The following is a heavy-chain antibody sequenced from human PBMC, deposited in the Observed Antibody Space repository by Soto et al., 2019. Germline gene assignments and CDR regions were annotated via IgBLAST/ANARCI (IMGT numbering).Heavy chain of an antibody. D-gene: IGHD2-21*02. CDR3: AREVLNLGLYCGGDCPTGILDY. Sequence: GASVQVSCKASGYTFTSYYMHWVRQAPGQGLEWMGIINPSGGSTSYAQKFQGRVTMTRDTSTSTVYMELSSLRSEDTAVYYCAREVLNLGLYCGGDCPTGILDYWGQGTLVTVSS. CDR1: GYTFTSYY. CDR2: INPSGGST. V-gene: IGHV1-46*01. J-gene: IGHJ4*02.